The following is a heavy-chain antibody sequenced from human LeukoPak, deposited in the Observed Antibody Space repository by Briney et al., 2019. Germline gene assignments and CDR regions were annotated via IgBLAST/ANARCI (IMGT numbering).Heavy chain of an antibody. V-gene: IGHV3-9*01. CDR3: AKSSVAGGPWASDLDY. D-gene: IGHD6-19*01. CDR2: ISWNSGSI. J-gene: IGHJ4*02. CDR1: GFTFDDYA. Sequence: PGGSLRLSCAASGFTFDDYAMHWVRQAPGKGLEWVSGISWNSGSIGYADSVKGRFTISRDNAKNSLYLQMNSLGAEDTALYYCAKSSVAGGPWASDLDYWGQGTLVTVSS.